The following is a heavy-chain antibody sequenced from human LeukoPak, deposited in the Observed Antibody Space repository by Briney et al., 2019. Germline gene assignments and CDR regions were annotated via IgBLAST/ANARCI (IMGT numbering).Heavy chain of an antibody. CDR2: IYYSGST. D-gene: IGHD3-10*01. CDR1: GGSISSYY. Sequence: SETLSLTCTVSGGSISSYYWSWFRQFPGKRLEWIGYIYYSGSTNYDPSLKSRVTISVDTSKNQFSLKLRSVTAADTAVYYCARHHYGTGSGQDFWGQGTLVTVSS. CDR3: ARHHYGTGSGQDF. V-gene: IGHV4-59*01. J-gene: IGHJ4*02.